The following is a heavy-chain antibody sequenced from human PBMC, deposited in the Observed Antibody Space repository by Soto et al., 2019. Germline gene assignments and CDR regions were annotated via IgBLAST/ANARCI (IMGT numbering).Heavy chain of an antibody. V-gene: IGHV3-53*04. CDR2: IYTGGET. Sequence: EVQLVASGGGLVQPGGSLRLSCAASGFTVGSNHMTWVRQAPGKVLEWVSVIYTGGETYYLDSVKGRFTISRPNSSNTLYLQMNNLRAEDTTMYYWAIGGLSYGKSGFVGWCQGTLVSVPS. J-gene: IGHJ4*02. CDR3: AIGGLSYGKSGFVG. CDR1: GFTVGSNH. D-gene: IGHD3-16*02.